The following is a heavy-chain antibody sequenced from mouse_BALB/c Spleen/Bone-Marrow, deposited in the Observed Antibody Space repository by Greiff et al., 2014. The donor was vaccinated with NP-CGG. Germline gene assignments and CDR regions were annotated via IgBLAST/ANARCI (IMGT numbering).Heavy chain of an antibody. J-gene: IGHJ2*01. V-gene: IGHV7-3*02. CDR1: GFTFTDYY. CDR2: IRNKANGYTT. CDR3: ARDRAARATGYYFDY. Sequence: EVKLMESGGGLVQPGGSLRLSCATSGFTFTDYYMSWVRQPPGKALEWLGFIRNKANGYTTEYSASVKGRFTISRDTSQSILYLQMNSLRAEDSATYYCARDRAARATGYYFDYWGQGTTLTVSS. D-gene: IGHD3-3*01.